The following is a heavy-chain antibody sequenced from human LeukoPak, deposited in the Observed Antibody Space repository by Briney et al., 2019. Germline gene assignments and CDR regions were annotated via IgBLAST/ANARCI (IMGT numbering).Heavy chain of an antibody. D-gene: IGHD2-8*01. CDR1: GGSISSYY. CDR3: ARRGDCTNGVCRSYWYFDL. CDR2: IYTSGST. V-gene: IGHV4-4*07. J-gene: IGHJ2*01. Sequence: PSETLSLTCTVSGGSISSYYWSWIRQPAGKGLEWIGHIYTSGSTNYNPSLKSRVTMSVDTSKNQFSLKLSSVTAADTAVYYCARRGDCTNGVCRSYWYFDLWGRGTLVTVSS.